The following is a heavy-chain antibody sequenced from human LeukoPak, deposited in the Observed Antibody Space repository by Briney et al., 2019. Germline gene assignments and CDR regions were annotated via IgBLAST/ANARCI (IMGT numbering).Heavy chain of an antibody. D-gene: IGHD3-16*01. CDR2: IYYSATT. CDR3: ARSRVSNYFS. J-gene: IGHJ4*02. V-gene: IGHV4-39*07. CDR1: GGSISTTSYY. Sequence: SETLSLTCTVSGGSISTTSYYWGWLRQPPGRGLEWIGSIYYSATTSYNPSLKSRVTISVDTSKNQFSLNLSSVTAADTAVYYCARSRVSNYFSGGQGTLVTVPS.